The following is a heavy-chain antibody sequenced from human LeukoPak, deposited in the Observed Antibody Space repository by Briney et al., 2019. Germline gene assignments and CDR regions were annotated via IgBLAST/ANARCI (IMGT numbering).Heavy chain of an antibody. CDR1: GFTFSSYW. CDR3: ARRQRGYSYGQYYYYMDV. Sequence: GGPLRLSCAASGFTFSSYWMSWVRQAPGKGLEWVANIKQDGSEKYYVDSVKGRFTISRDNAKNSLYLQMNSLRAEDTAVYYCARRQRGYSYGQYYYYMDVWGKGTTVTVSS. J-gene: IGHJ6*03. D-gene: IGHD5-18*01. CDR2: IKQDGSEK. V-gene: IGHV3-7*01.